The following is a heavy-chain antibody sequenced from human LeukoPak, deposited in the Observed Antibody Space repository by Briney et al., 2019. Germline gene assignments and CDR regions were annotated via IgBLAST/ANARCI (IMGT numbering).Heavy chain of an antibody. CDR2: MNQDGSVK. D-gene: IGHD3-3*02. CDR1: GFTFSNYW. J-gene: IGHJ4*02. CDR3: ARDPGFSSFDY. Sequence: PGGSLRLSCAVSGFTFSNYWVTWVRQTPGKGLEFVANMNQDGSVKNYVGSVKGRFTISRDNAKNSLYLQMSSLRVDDTAIYYCARDPGFSSFDYWGQGTLVTVSS. V-gene: IGHV3-7*01.